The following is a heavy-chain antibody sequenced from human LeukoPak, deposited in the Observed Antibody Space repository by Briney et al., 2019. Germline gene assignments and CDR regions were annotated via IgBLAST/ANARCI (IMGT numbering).Heavy chain of an antibody. D-gene: IGHD1-1*01. CDR1: GGSFSSGRSY. J-gene: IGHJ4*02. V-gene: IGHV4-39*01. Sequence: SETLSLTCTVSGGSFSSGRSYWGWIRQAPGKGLEWIGNMYYSGSTYYNPSLKSRVTISIDASNNQFSLKLSSLTAADTAVYYCARGINWPPQDYFDFWGQGIMDTVSS. CDR3: ARGINWPPQDYFDF. CDR2: MYYSGST.